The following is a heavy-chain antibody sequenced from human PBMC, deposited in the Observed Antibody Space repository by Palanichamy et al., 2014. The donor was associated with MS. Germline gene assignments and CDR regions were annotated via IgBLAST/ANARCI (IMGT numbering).Heavy chain of an antibody. CDR1: GFTFDDYA. J-gene: IGHJ3*02. CDR3: AKAPTTVITGDAFDI. V-gene: IGHV3-9*01. D-gene: IGHD4-17*01. CDR2: ISWNSGSI. Sequence: EVQLVESGGGLVQPGRSLRLSCAASGFTFDDYAMHWVRQAPGEGLEWVSGISWNSGSIGYADSVKGRFTISRDNAKNSLYLQMNSLRAEDTALYYCAKAPTTVITGDAFDIWGQGTMVTVSS.